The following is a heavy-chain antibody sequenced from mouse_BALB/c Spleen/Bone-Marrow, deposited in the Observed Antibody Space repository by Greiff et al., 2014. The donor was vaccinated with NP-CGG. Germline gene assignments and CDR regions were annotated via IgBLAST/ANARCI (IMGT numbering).Heavy chain of an antibody. CDR3: SSGYGNYGAGFAY. J-gene: IGHJ3*01. D-gene: IGHD2-10*02. CDR1: GYTFTDHN. Sequence: EVQLQQSGPELVKPGASVKISCKASGYTFTDHNMHWVKQSHGKSLEWIGYIYPYNGGTAYNQKFKSKATLTVDNSSSTAYMELRSLTSEDSAVYYCSSGYGNYGAGFAYWGQGTLVTVSA. V-gene: IGHV1S29*02. CDR2: IYPYNGGT.